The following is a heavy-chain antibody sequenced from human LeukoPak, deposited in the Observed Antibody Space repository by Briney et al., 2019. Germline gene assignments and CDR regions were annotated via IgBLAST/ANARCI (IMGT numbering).Heavy chain of an antibody. V-gene: IGHV1-46*01. CDR2: INPSGGST. CDR3: AIGYSYGYSFDY. J-gene: IGHJ4*02. Sequence: ASVKVSCKASGYTFTSYYMHWVRQAPGQGLEWMGIINPSGGSTSYAQKFQGRVTVTRDMSTSTVYMELSSLRSEDTAVYYCAIGYSYGYSFDYWGQGTLVTVSS. CDR1: GYTFTSYY. D-gene: IGHD5-18*01.